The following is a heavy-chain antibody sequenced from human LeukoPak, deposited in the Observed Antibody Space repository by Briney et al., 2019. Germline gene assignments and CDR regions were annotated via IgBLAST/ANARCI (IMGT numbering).Heavy chain of an antibody. Sequence: GGSLRLSCAASGFTFRSYWMHWVRQAPGKGLVWFSRINTEGTSTTYADFVKGRFTISRDNAKSSLYLQMNSLRADGTAVYYCARVAEAAAFDYWGQGTLVTVSS. CDR3: ARVAEAAAFDY. CDR1: GFTFRSYW. V-gene: IGHV3-74*01. J-gene: IGHJ4*02. CDR2: INTEGTST. D-gene: IGHD6-13*01.